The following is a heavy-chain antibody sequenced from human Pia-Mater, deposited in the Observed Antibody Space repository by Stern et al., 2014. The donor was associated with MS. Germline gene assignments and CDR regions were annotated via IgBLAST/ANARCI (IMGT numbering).Heavy chain of an antibody. J-gene: IGHJ4*02. CDR1: GYKFSIPR. D-gene: IGHD1-14*01. CDR2: IYPGDSET. Sequence: EVQLVQSGAELIRPGESLKISCKGSGYKFSIPRIPWVRQMPGKGLAWMGIIYPGDSETRYSPSFQGQVTMSADKSTSTAYLQWSSLNASDTAMYFCARQTTAWASDVWGQGTLVTVSS. V-gene: IGHV5-51*01. CDR3: ARQTTAWASDV.